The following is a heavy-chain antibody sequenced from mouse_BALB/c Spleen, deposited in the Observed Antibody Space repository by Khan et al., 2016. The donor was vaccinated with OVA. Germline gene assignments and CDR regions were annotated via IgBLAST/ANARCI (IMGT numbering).Heavy chain of an antibody. CDR1: GYTFTNYW. V-gene: IGHV1-7*01. CDR2: INPSTGYT. Sequence: QVQLKESGAELAKPGASVKMSCKASGYTFTNYWMHWVKQRPGQGLEWIGYINPSTGYTEYNQKFKDKATLTTDKSSSTAYMQLSSLTSVDSAVYYCTRRELYGIFVYRGQGTLVTVSA. CDR3: TRRELYGIFVY. D-gene: IGHD2-1*01. J-gene: IGHJ3*01.